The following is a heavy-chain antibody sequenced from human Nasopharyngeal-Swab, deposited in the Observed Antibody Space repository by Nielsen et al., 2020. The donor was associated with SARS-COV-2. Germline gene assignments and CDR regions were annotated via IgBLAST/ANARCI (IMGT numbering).Heavy chain of an antibody. D-gene: IGHD5-18*01. CDR3: ARLKGGSGYGYGYYFRNWFDP. Sequence: WIRQPPGKGLEWIGNIYYGGSTYYNPSLKSRGTITVDTSKNHFSLKLMSVTAADAAVYYCARLKGGSGYGYGYYFRNWFDPWGQGTLVTVSS. V-gene: IGHV4-39*01. CDR2: IYYGGST. J-gene: IGHJ5*02.